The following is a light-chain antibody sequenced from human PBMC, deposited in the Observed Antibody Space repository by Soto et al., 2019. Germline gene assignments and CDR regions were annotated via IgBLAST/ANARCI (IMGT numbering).Light chain of an antibody. CDR3: SSYTSSSTGV. Sequence: QSALTQRASVSGSPGQSITISCTGTSSDVGGYNYVSWYQQHPGKAPKPMIYDVSNRPSGVSNRFSGSKSGNTASLTISGLQAEDEADYYCSSYTSSSTGVFGTGTKVTVL. V-gene: IGLV2-14*01. J-gene: IGLJ1*01. CDR2: DVS. CDR1: SSDVGGYNY.